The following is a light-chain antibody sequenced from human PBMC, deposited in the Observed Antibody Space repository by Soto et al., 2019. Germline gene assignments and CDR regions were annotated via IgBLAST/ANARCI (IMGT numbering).Light chain of an antibody. V-gene: IGLV2-11*01. CDR1: SSDVGGYNY. Sequence: QSVLTQPRSVSGSPGQSVTISCTGTSSDVGGYNYVSWYQQHPGKAPKLMIYDVSKRPSGVPDCFSGSKSGNTASLTISGLQAEDEADYYCCSYAGSYTFDVFGTGTKVTVL. CDR2: DVS. CDR3: CSYAGSYTFDV. J-gene: IGLJ1*01.